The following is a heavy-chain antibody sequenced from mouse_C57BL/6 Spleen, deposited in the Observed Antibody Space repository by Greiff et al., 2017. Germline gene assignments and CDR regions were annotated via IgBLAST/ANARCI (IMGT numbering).Heavy chain of an antibody. D-gene: IGHD1-1*01. J-gene: IGHJ2*01. CDR1: GFTFSDYG. Sequence: LVESGGGLVKPGGSLKLSCAASGFTFSDYGMHWVRQAPEKGLEWVAYISSGSSTIYYADTVKGRFTISRDNAKNTLFLQMTSLRSEDTAMYYCARRAITTGFDYWGQGTTLTVSS. CDR2: ISSGSSTI. CDR3: ARRAITTGFDY. V-gene: IGHV5-17*01.